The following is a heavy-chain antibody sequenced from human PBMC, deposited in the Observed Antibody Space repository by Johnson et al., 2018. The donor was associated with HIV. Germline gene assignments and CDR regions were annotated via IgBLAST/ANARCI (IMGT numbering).Heavy chain of an antibody. D-gene: IGHD5-12*01. J-gene: IGHJ3*02. Sequence: VQLVESGGGLVQPGGSLRLSCAASGFTVSSNYMSWVRQAPGKGLEWVSGINWNGGSTGYADSVKGLFTISRDNAKNSLYLQMNSLRAEDTAVYYCARVLRLPRLGAFDIWGQGTMVTVSS. CDR3: ARVLRLPRLGAFDI. CDR2: INWNGGST. V-gene: IGHV3-20*04. CDR1: GFTVSSNY.